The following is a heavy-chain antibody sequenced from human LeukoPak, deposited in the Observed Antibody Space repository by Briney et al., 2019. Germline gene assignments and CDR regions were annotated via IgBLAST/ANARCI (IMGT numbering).Heavy chain of an antibody. CDR3: AREDYGDYVFDY. V-gene: IGHV1-3*03. J-gene: IGHJ4*02. D-gene: IGHD4-17*01. CDR1: GYTFTSYA. Sequence: ASVKVSCKASGYTFTSYAMHWVRQAPGQRLEWMGWINAGNGNAKYSQEFQGRVTITRDTSASTAYMELSSLRFEDMAAYYCAREDYGDYVFDYWGQGTLVTVSS. CDR2: INAGNGNA.